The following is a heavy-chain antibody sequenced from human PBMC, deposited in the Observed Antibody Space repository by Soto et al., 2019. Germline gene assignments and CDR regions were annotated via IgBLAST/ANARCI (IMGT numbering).Heavy chain of an antibody. V-gene: IGHV1-3*01. J-gene: IGHJ6*02. D-gene: IGHD3-9*01. CDR1: GYTFTKYA. CDR2: INAGNSNT. CDR3: ARDMELRYFDWLYIHYYGMDV. Sequence: ASVKVSCKASGYTFTKYAIHWVRQAPGQRLEWMGWINAGNSNTKYSQKFQGRVTITRDTPASTAYMELSSLRSEDTAVYYCARDMELRYFDWLYIHYYGMDVWGHGTTVTVSS.